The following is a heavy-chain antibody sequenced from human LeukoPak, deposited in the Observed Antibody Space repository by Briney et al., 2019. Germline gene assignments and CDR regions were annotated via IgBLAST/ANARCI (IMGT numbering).Heavy chain of an antibody. CDR3: AKDNDYYYDSSGYLN. Sequence: GGSLRLSCAASGFTVSSNYMSWVRQAPGKGLEWVSVIYSGGSTYYADSVKGRFTISRDNSKNTLYLQMNSLRAEDTAVYYCAKDNDYYYDSSGYLNWGQGTLVTVSS. CDR1: GFTVSSNY. J-gene: IGHJ4*02. V-gene: IGHV3-53*01. CDR2: IYSGGST. D-gene: IGHD3-22*01.